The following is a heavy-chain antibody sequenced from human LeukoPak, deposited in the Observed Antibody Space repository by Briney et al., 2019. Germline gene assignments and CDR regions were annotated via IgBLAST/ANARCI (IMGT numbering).Heavy chain of an antibody. J-gene: IGHJ3*02. D-gene: IGHD1-26*01. V-gene: IGHV1-8*02. CDR1: GYTFTSYD. CDR3: AREVRGSLDALDI. Sequence: VASVKVSCKASGYTFTSYDINWVRQATGQGLEWMGWMNPNSGNTNYAQKFQGRVTMTRNTSISTAYMELSSLRSEDTAVYYCAREVRGSLDALDIWGQGTMVTVSS. CDR2: MNPNSGNT.